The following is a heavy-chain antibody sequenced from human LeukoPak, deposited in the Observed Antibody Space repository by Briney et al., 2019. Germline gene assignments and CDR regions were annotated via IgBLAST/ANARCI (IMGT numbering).Heavy chain of an antibody. D-gene: IGHD4-17*01. V-gene: IGHV4-31*03. CDR1: GGSISSADNY. Sequence: PSETLSLTCTVSGGSISSADNYWSWIRQHPGKGLEWIGYIYYSGSTYYNPSLKSRVTISVDTSKNQFSLKLSSVTAADTAVYYCARVYGNYFDYWGQGTLVTVSS. CDR3: ARVYGNYFDY. J-gene: IGHJ4*02. CDR2: IYYSGST.